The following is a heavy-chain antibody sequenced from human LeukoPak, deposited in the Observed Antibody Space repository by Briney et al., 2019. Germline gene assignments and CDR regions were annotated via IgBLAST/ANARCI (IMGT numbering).Heavy chain of an antibody. V-gene: IGHV4-61*01. Sequence: SETLSLTCTVSTGSVSSGSHYWSWIRQPPGKRPEWIGYIYHSGSTTYNPSLKSRVTISIYTSKNQFSLRLSSVTAADTAVYYCARALIGSVPDYWGQGALVTVSS. D-gene: IGHD3-22*01. CDR2: IYHSGST. CDR3: ARALIGSVPDY. J-gene: IGHJ4*02. CDR1: TGSVSSGSHY.